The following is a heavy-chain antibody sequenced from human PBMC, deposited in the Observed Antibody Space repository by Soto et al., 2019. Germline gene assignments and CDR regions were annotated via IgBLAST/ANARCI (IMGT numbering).Heavy chain of an antibody. CDR2: IYYSGST. D-gene: IGHD2-21*02. CDR3: ARGGCGGDCYNNWFDP. Sequence: SETLSLTCTVSGGSISSGDYYWSWIRQPPGKGLEWIGYIYYSGSTYYNPSLKSRVTISVDTSKNQFSLKLSSVTAADTAVYYCARGGCGGDCYNNWFDPWGQGTLVTVSS. CDR1: GGSISSGDYY. J-gene: IGHJ5*02. V-gene: IGHV4-30-4*01.